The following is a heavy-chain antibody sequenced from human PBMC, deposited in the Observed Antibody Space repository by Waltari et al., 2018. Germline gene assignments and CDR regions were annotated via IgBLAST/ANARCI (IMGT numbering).Heavy chain of an antibody. V-gene: IGHV4-34*01. D-gene: IGHD5-12*01. CDR3: ARGYAYLDY. CDR2: INHSGST. CDR1: GGSFSGYY. Sequence: QVQLQQWGAGLLKPSETLSLTCAVYGGSFSGYYSSWIRQPPGKGLEGVGEINHSGSTNYNPSLKSRGTISVDTSKNQFSLKLSSVTAADTAVYYCARGYAYLDYWGQGTLVTVSS. J-gene: IGHJ4*02.